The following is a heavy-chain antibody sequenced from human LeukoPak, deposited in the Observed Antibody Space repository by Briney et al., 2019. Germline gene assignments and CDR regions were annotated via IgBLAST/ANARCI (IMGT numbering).Heavy chain of an antibody. D-gene: IGHD1-26*01. CDR3: AKAGGSYLPYFFDY. Sequence: PGGSLRLSCAASGFTFSDYSMNWVRQAPGKGLEWVSSISSSSSYIYYADSVKGRFTISRDNATNSLYLQMNSLRAEDMALYYCAKAGGSYLPYFFDYWGQGTLVTVSS. V-gene: IGHV3-21*04. J-gene: IGHJ4*02. CDR2: ISSSSSYI. CDR1: GFTFSDYS.